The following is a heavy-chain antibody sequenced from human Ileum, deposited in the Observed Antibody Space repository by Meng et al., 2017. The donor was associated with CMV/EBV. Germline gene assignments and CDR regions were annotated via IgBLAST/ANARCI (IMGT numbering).Heavy chain of an antibody. CDR3: ARGHYDSF. CDR1: GFSFSDFH. CDR2: ISRDNTYT. J-gene: IGHJ4*02. V-gene: IGHV3-11*06. D-gene: IGHD3-22*01. Sequence: VWLVESGGDLVKPGASLRLVCGASGFSFSDFHMNWIRQAPGKGPEWVSFISRDNTYTNYADSVKGRFTISRDNAKNLLFLQMNSLRVEDTALYYCARGHYDSFWGRGTLVTVSS.